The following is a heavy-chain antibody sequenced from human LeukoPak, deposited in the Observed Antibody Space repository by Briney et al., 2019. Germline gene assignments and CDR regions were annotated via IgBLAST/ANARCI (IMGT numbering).Heavy chain of an antibody. V-gene: IGHV4-59*12. Sequence: SETLSLTCTVSGDSMSSYFWSWIRQPPGKGLEWIAYNHDSGTTNYNPSLTSRVTMSVDTSMNQFSLKLSSVTAADTAVYYCARAGYFYAGSGYYYFDFWGQGTLVTVSS. CDR1: GDSMSSYF. CDR3: ARAGYFYAGSGYYYFDF. J-gene: IGHJ4*02. CDR2: NHDSGTT. D-gene: IGHD3-22*01.